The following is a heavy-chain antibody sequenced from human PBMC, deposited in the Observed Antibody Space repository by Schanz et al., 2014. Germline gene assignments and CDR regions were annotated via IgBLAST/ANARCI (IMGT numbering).Heavy chain of an antibody. CDR1: GFNFRNYW. J-gene: IGHJ6*03. CDR2: IKQEGDEK. Sequence: EGQLVESGGGLVQPGGSLRLSCVVSGFNFRNYWMSWVRQAPGKGLEWVASIKQEGDEKNYVDSVKGRFTISRDNAKNSLFLQMNSLRADDTAVYYCAGTYCSSTSCYTGYYYMDVWGRGTLVTVSS. V-gene: IGHV3-7*01. CDR3: AGTYCSSTSCYTGYYYMDV. D-gene: IGHD2-2*02.